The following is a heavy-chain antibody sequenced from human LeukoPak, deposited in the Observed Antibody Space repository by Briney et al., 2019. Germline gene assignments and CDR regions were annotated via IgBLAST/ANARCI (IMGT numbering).Heavy chain of an antibody. CDR2: IKQDGSEK. Sequence: PGGSLRLSCAASGFTFSSYWMSWVRQAPGKGLEWVANIKQDGSEKYYVDSVKGRFIISRDNAKNSLYLQMNSLRAEDMAVYYCARRGGSYSYGYRRGYDYYYYMDVWGKGTTVTVSS. J-gene: IGHJ6*03. D-gene: IGHD5-18*01. V-gene: IGHV3-7*01. CDR3: ARRGGSYSYGYRRGYDYYYYMDV. CDR1: GFTFSSYW.